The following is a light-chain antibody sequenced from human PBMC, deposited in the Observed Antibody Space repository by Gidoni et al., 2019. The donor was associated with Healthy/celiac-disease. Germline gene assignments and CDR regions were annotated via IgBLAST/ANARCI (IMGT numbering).Light chain of an antibody. Sequence: DIQMTHSPSSLSASVGDRVTITCRASQNISSYLNWYQQKPGKAPKLLIYAASSLQSGVPSRFSGSGSGTDFTLTISSLQPEDFATYYCQQSYSTLWTFGQGTKVEIK. V-gene: IGKV1-39*01. CDR1: QNISSY. CDR3: QQSYSTLWT. J-gene: IGKJ1*01. CDR2: AAS.